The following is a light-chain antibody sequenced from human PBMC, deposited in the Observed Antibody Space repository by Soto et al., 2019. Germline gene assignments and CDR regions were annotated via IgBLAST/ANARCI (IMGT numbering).Light chain of an antibody. CDR2: KAS. V-gene: IGKV1-5*03. CDR1: QSISSW. J-gene: IGKJ1*01. Sequence: DVRMSQSPSTVPASVGDRVTITCRASQSISSWLAWYQQKPGKAPKLLIYKASSLESGVPSRFSGSGSGTDFTLTISSLQAEDVAVYYCQQYSSIPRPFGQRTK. CDR3: QQYSSIPRP.